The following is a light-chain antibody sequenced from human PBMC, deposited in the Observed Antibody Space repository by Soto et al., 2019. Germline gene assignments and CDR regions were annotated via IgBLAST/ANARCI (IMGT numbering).Light chain of an antibody. J-gene: IGLJ3*02. CDR3: SSYTNNNARV. CDR2: DVS. CDR1: SSDVGGYNY. Sequence: QSVLTQPASVSGSPGQSITISCTGTSSDVGGYNYVSWYQQHPGKAPKLMIYDVSNRPSGVSDRFSGSKSGNTASLTISGLQAEDEADYYCSSYTNNNARVFGGGTKVTVL. V-gene: IGLV2-14*01.